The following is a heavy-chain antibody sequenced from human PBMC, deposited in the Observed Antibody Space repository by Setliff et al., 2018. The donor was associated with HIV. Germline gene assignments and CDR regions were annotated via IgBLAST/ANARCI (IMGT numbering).Heavy chain of an antibody. CDR2: IYYSGST. CDR1: GGSISSSSYY. Sequence: PSETLSLTCTVSGGSISSSSYYWGWIRQPPEKGLEWIGSIYYSGSTYYNPSLKSRVTISVDTSKNQFSLKLNSVTAADTAVYYCAREGYYGSRGWFAPWGQGTLVTVSS. V-gene: IGHV4-39*07. J-gene: IGHJ5*02. D-gene: IGHD3-10*01. CDR3: AREGYYGSRGWFAP.